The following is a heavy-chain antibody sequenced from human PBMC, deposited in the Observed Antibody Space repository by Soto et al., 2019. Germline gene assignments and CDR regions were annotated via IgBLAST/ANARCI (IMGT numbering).Heavy chain of an antibody. Sequence: QVQLVQSGAEVKKPGSSVKVSCKASGGTFSSYAISWVRQAPGQGLEWMGGIIPIFGTANYAQKFQGRVTITAAESTSTAYMELSSLRSEDTAVYYCARSGAYGGTSGYYYGMDVWGQGTTVTVSS. D-gene: IGHD4-17*01. V-gene: IGHV1-69*12. CDR3: ARSGAYGGTSGYYYGMDV. CDR2: IIPIFGTA. CDR1: GGTFSSYA. J-gene: IGHJ6*02.